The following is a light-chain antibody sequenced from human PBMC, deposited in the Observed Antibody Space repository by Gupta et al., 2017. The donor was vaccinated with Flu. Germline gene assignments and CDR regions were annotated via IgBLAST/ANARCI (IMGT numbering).Light chain of an antibody. J-gene: IGLJ3*02. V-gene: IGLV3-21*02. CDR2: DDR. Sequence: SYVLTQPPSVSVAPGQTAWLTCGGNRIGSKSVHWYQKKPGQAPLLVLHDDRERPSGIPERFSGSNSGNTATLTISGVEGDDEAAYYCQVWDSDREHRVFGAGTKLTV. CDR1: RIGSKS. CDR3: QVWDSDREHRV.